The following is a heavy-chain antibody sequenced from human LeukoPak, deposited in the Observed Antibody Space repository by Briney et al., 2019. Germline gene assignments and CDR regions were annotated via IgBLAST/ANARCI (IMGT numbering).Heavy chain of an antibody. CDR1: GFTFGDFG. D-gene: IGHD5-18*01. CDR2: LSSSSAYI. Sequence: GGSLRLSCAASGFTFGDFGMNWVRQASGEGLEWVSSLSSSSAYIFYADSVKGRFTISRDNAKNSLYLQLNSLRAEDTAVYYCARDRQSYGYIDAFDIWGQGTLVTVSS. V-gene: IGHV3-21*01. J-gene: IGHJ3*02. CDR3: ARDRQSYGYIDAFDI.